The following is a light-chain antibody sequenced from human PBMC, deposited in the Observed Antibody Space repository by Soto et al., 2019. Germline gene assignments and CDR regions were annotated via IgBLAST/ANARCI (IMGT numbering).Light chain of an antibody. J-gene: IGKJ1*01. CDR1: QSIFYNSNNKNY. Sequence: DIVMTQSPDSLAVSLGERATINCKSSQSIFYNSNNKNYLAWYQQKPGQPPKLLIYWASTRGSGVPDRFSGRGSGTDFTLTITSLQAEDVAVYYCQQHFNTPRTFGQGTKVEIK. CDR2: WAS. CDR3: QQHFNTPRT. V-gene: IGKV4-1*01.